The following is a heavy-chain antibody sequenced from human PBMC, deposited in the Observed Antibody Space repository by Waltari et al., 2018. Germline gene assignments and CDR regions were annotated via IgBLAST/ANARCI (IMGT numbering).Heavy chain of an antibody. Sequence: EMQLVASGGGLVQPGGSLSLSCAASGFSFRTFAMFWVRQAPGKVLEYVSGISSDGVSTYYGNSVKGRFTISRDNSKNTVYLQMGSLRADDMAVYYCARLQGETTGWFDPWGQGTLVTVSS. CDR2: ISSDGVST. V-gene: IGHV3-64*01. D-gene: IGHD1-1*01. CDR1: GFSFRTFA. J-gene: IGHJ5*02. CDR3: ARLQGETTGWFDP.